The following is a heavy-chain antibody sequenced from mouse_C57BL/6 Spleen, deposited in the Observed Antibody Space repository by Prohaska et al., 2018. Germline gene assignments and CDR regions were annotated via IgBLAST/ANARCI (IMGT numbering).Heavy chain of an antibody. CDR3: ARLGYYGAMDY. CDR1: GIDFSRYW. V-gene: IGHV4-1*01. CDR2: INPDISTI. D-gene: IGHD1-1*01. Sequence: EVKLLQSGGGLVQPGGSLKLYCAASGIDFSRYWMSWVRRAPGKGLEWIGEINPDISTINDAQSLKDKFISSRDNAKNTLYLQMSKVRSEDTALYYCARLGYYGAMDYWGQGTSVTVSS. J-gene: IGHJ4*01.